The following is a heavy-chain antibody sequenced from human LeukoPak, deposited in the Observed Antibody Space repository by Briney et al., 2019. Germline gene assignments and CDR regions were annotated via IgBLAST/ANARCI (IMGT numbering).Heavy chain of an antibody. CDR2: INHSGST. J-gene: IGHJ4*02. V-gene: IGHV4-34*01. CDR3: ARRGLYCTNGVCYSFYFDY. CDR1: GGPFSGYY. D-gene: IGHD2-8*01. Sequence: PSETLSLTCAVYGGPFSGYYWSWIRQPPGKGLEWIGEINHSGSTNYNPSLKSRVTISVDTSKNQFSLKLSSVTAADTAVYYCARRGLYCTNGVCYSFYFDYWGQGTLVTVSS.